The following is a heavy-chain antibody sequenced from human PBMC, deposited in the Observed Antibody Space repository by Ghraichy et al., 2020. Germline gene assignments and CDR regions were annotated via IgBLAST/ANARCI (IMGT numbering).Heavy chain of an antibody. J-gene: IGHJ6*02. Sequence: GESLNISCAASGFTFSSYWMSWVRQAPGKGLEWVANIKQDGSEKYYVDSVKGRFTISRDNAKNSLYLQMNSLRAEDTAVYYCAREGGYSGYDSDYGMDVWGQGTTVTVSS. CDR3: AREGGYSGYDSDYGMDV. CDR1: GFTFSSYW. D-gene: IGHD5-12*01. V-gene: IGHV3-7*01. CDR2: IKQDGSEK.